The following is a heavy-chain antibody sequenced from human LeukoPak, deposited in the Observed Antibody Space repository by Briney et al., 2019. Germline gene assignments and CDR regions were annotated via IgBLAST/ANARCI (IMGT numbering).Heavy chain of an antibody. CDR2: ISYDGSNK. CDR1: GFTFSSYA. V-gene: IGHV3-30*01. J-gene: IGHJ4*02. Sequence: PGRSLRLSCAASGFTFSSYAMHWVRQAPGKGLEWVTVISYDGSNKYYADSVKGRFTISRDNSKNTLYLQMNSLRAEDTAVYYCARANDSSGYWYFDYWGQGTLVTVSS. D-gene: IGHD3-22*01. CDR3: ARANDSSGYWYFDY.